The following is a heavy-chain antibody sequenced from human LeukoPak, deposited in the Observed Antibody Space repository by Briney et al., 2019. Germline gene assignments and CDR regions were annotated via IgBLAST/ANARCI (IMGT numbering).Heavy chain of an antibody. D-gene: IGHD6-13*01. V-gene: IGHV4-59*08. CDR1: GGSISSYY. Sequence: SETLSLTCTVSGGSISSYYWSWIRQPPGKGLEWIGYIYYSGSTNYNPSLKSRVTISVDTSKNQFSLKLSSVTAADTAVYYCARRVAAAGTFPCFDYWGQGTLVTVSS. CDR2: IYYSGST. J-gene: IGHJ4*02. CDR3: ARRVAAAGTFPCFDY.